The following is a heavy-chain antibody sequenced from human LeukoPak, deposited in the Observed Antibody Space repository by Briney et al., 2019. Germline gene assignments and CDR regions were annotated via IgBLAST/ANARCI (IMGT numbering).Heavy chain of an antibody. Sequence: GGSLRLSCAASRFTFSSYGIHWVRQAPGKGLEWVAVIWYDGSNKYYADSVKGRFTISRDNSKNTLYLQMNSLRAEDTAVYYCARDGEGYCSSTSCPTGDSWGQGTLVTVSS. CDR1: RFTFSSYG. CDR2: IWYDGSNK. V-gene: IGHV3-33*01. J-gene: IGHJ4*02. D-gene: IGHD2-2*01. CDR3: ARDGEGYCSSTSCPTGDS.